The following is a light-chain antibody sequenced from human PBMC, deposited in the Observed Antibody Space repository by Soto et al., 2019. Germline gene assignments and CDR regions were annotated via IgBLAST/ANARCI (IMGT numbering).Light chain of an antibody. CDR2: GAS. Sequence: DIQMTQSPSSLSASVGDRVTITCRASQNIDIFLNWYHQKPGRAPNLLIYGASTLQNGVPSRFSGSGSGTEFTLTISSLQSEDFAVYYCQQYNNWPPWTFGQGTKVDI. J-gene: IGKJ1*01. CDR1: QNIDIF. CDR3: QQYNNWPPWT. V-gene: IGKV1-39*01.